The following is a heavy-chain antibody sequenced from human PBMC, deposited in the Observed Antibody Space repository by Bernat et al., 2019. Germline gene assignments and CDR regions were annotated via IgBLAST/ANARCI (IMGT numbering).Heavy chain of an antibody. V-gene: IGHV3-30-3*01. CDR1: GFTFSSYA. Sequence: VQLVESGGGLVQPGGSLRLSCAASGFTFSSYAMHWVRQAPGKGLEWVAVISYDGSNKYYADSVKGRFTISRDNSKNTLYLQMNSLRAEDTAVYYCARGGYSYGLDIWGQGTMVTVSS. J-gene: IGHJ3*02. D-gene: IGHD5-18*01. CDR3: ARGGYSYGLDI. CDR2: ISYDGSNK.